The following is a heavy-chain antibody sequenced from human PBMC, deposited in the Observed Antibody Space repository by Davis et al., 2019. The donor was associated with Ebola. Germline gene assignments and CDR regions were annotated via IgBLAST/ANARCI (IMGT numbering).Heavy chain of an antibody. V-gene: IGHV3-21*01. D-gene: IGHD6-13*01. CDR3: ARGKSSSWLPDY. CDR2: ISSSSSYI. CDR1: GFTFSSYS. J-gene: IGHJ4*02. Sequence: PGGSLRLSCAASGFTFSSYSMNWVRQAPGKGLEWVSSISSSSSYIYYADSVKGRFTISRDNAKNSLYLQMNSLRAEDTAVYYCARGKSSSWLPDYWGQGTLVTVSS.